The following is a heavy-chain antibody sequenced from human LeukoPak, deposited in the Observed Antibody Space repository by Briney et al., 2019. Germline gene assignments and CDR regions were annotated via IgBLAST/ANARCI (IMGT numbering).Heavy chain of an antibody. CDR1: GFTFGRSA. D-gene: IGHD3-10*01. Sequence: PGGSLRLSCAVSGFTFGRSAMNWVRQAPGKGLEWVSIISNSGTITSYADSVKGRFTISRDNSKNTVYLQMNSLRAEDTALYYRTTESFHYWGQGSLVAVSS. V-gene: IGHV3-23*01. J-gene: IGHJ4*02. CDR2: ISNSGTIT. CDR3: TTESFHY.